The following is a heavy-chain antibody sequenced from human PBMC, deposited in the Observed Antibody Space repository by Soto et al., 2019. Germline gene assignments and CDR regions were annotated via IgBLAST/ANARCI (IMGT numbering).Heavy chain of an antibody. Sequence: GGSLRLSCAASGFTFDDYAMHWVRQAPGKGLEWVSGISWNSGSLDYADSVKGRFTISRDNAKNSLYLQMNSLRAEDTALYYCAKVSGYSSGWYYPFDYWGRGTLVTVSS. D-gene: IGHD6-19*01. CDR3: AKVSGYSSGWYYPFDY. V-gene: IGHV3-9*01. CDR1: GFTFDDYA. J-gene: IGHJ4*02. CDR2: ISWNSGSL.